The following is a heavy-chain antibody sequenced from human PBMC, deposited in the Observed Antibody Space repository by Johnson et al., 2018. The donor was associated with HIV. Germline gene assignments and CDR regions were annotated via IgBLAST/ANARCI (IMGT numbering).Heavy chain of an antibody. Sequence: QVLLVESGGGVVQPGSSLRLSCAASGFTFSSYAMHWVRQAPGKGLLSVAVISYDGSNKYYADSVKGRFTISRDNSKNTLHLQMNSLRPEDTAVYYCARNSGNGLVLRGDAFDMWGQGTMVTVSS. V-gene: IGHV3-30-3*01. CDR2: ISYDGSNK. D-gene: IGHD2-8*01. CDR1: GFTFSSYA. CDR3: ARNSGNGLVLRGDAFDM. J-gene: IGHJ3*02.